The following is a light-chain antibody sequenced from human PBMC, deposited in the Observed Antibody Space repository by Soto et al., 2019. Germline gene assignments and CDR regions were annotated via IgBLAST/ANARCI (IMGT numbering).Light chain of an antibody. CDR3: MQALQTPFT. Sequence: DIVMTQSPLSLPVTPGESASISCRSSQRLLHRNGYNYLDWYVQKPGQSPHLLIYLDSTRASGVPDRFSGSGSGKDFTLKIRTVEAEDVGVYYCMQALQTPFTLGQGTKLAIK. J-gene: IGKJ2*01. CDR2: LDS. CDR1: QRLLHRNGYNY. V-gene: IGKV2-28*01.